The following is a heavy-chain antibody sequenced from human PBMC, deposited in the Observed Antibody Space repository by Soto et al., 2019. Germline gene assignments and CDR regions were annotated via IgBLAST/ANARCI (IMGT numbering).Heavy chain of an antibody. Sequence: SETLSLTCAVSGGSISSGNWWSWVRQPPGKGLEWIGEIYHSGSTNYNPSLKSRVTISVDKSKNQFSLKLSSVTAADTAVYYCARDLGADSSSWWVFDYWGQGTLVNVSS. CDR1: GGSISSGNW. D-gene: IGHD6-13*01. J-gene: IGHJ4*02. CDR3: ARDLGADSSSWWVFDY. V-gene: IGHV4-4*02. CDR2: IYHSGST.